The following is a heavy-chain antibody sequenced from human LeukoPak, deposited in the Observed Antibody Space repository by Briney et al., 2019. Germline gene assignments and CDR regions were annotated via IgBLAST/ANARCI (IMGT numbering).Heavy chain of an antibody. V-gene: IGHV3-30*04. J-gene: IGHJ4*02. CDR1: GFTFSSYA. CDR2: ISYDGTNK. Sequence: PGGSLRLSCAASGFTFSSYAMHWVRQAPGKGLEWVAVISYDGTNKYYADSVKGRFTISRDNSKNTLYLQMNSLRVEDTALFYCARVPGRHYFDVSGSFYATTYFDYWGQGTLVTVSS. CDR3: ARVPGRHYFDVSGSFYATTYFDY. D-gene: IGHD3-22*01.